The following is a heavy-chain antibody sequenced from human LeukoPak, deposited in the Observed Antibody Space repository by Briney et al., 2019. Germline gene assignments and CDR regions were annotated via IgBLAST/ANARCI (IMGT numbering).Heavy chain of an antibody. CDR1: GGSISSSNW. CDR3: ARRTGGDSSGYNDY. D-gene: IGHD3-22*01. J-gene: IGHJ4*02. V-gene: IGHV4-4*02. CDR2: IYHSGST. Sequence: PSGTLSLTCAVSGGSISSSNWWSWVRQPPGKGLEWIGEIYHSGSTNYNPSLKSRVTISVDKSKNQFSLKLSSVTAADTAVYYCARRTGGDSSGYNDYWGQGTLVTVSS.